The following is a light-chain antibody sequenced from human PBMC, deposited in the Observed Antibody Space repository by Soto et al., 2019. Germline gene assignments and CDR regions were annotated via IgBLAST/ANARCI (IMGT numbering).Light chain of an antibody. CDR2: KAS. CDR1: ESISSW. CDR3: HQYSASHT. V-gene: IGKV1-5*03. Sequence: DIQMTQSPSTLSASVGDRIIITCRASESISSWLAWYQQKPGKAPKLLIYKASTLESGVPSRFSASGSGTDFTLTISSLQPYDSATYFCHQYSASHTFGGGPRVDIK. J-gene: IGKJ4*01.